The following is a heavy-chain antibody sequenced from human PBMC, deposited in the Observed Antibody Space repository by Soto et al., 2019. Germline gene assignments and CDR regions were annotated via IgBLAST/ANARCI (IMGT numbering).Heavy chain of an antibody. CDR2: INGGSTYT. V-gene: IGHV3-11*06. CDR3: ARGTHYLENSGPEE. J-gene: IGHJ4*02. CDR1: GFSFSDLF. D-gene: IGHD5-12*01. Sequence: QLHLVESGGALVKLGGSLRLSCAASGFSFSDLFMSWFRQAPGKGPEWVAYINGGSTYTQYADSVRGRFTISRDNAKNSLFLQMYSLRAEDTAVYYCARGTHYLENSGPEEGGRGTLVTVSS.